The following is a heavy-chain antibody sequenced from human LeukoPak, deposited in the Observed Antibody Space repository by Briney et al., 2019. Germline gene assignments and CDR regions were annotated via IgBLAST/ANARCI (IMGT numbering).Heavy chain of an antibody. CDR3: AIQAGITPNFDY. D-gene: IGHD3-16*01. CDR1: GFTVSSNY. J-gene: IGHJ4*02. V-gene: IGHV3-53*01. CDR2: MYSGCST. Sequence: GGSLRLSCAASGFTVSSNYMNWVRQAPGKGLEWVSLMYSGCSTYYADSAKGRFANSKDNSKNTLYLQMNSVRAEDTAVYYCAIQAGITPNFDYWGQGTRVTVSS.